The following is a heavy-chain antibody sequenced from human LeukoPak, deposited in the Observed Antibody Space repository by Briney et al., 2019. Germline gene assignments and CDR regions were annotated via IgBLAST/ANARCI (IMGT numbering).Heavy chain of an antibody. CDR2: ISNSGRT. CDR3: ARGDFDWLVAFDY. CDR1: GASISSFY. V-gene: IGHV4-59*01. D-gene: IGHD3-9*01. J-gene: IGHJ4*02. Sequence: ASETLSLTCRVSGASISSFYWSWIRQSPGKGLEWLGYISNSGRTIYNPSLRSRVAISGDTSKNQLSLNLASVTAADSAVYYCARGDFDWLVAFDYWGQGTLVAVSA.